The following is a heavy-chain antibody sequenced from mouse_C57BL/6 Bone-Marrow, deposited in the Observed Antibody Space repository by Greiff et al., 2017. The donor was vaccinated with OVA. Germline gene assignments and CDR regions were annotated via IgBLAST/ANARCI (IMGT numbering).Heavy chain of an antibody. CDR1: GYTFTSYW. CDR3: ARPHYGSSSYAMDY. D-gene: IGHD1-1*01. Sequence: QVQLQQPGAELVKPGASVKMSCKASGYTFTSYWITWVKQRPGQGLEWIGDIYPGSGSTNYNEKFKSKATLTVDTSSSTAYMQLSSLTSEDSAVYYCARPHYGSSSYAMDYWGQGTSVTVSS. V-gene: IGHV1-55*01. CDR2: IYPGSGST. J-gene: IGHJ4*01.